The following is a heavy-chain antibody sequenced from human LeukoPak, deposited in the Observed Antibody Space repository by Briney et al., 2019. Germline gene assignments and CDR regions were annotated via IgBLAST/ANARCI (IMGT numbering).Heavy chain of an antibody. J-gene: IGHJ4*02. D-gene: IGHD3-22*01. CDR1: GFTFSSYS. V-gene: IGHV3-21*01. CDR2: IGSSSSYI. CDR3: ARAGYYYDSSGYHYYFDY. Sequence: GGSLRLSCAASGFTFSSYSMNWVRQAPGKGLEWVSSIGSSSSYIYYADSVKGRFTISRDNAKNSLYLQMNSLRAEDTAVYYCARAGYYYDSSGYHYYFDYWGQGTLVTVSS.